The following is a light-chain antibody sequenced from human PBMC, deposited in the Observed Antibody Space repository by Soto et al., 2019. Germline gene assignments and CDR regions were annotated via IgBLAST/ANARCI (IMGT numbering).Light chain of an antibody. CDR3: SSHTSSTYWV. CDR2: EVT. V-gene: IGLV2-14*01. J-gene: IGLJ3*02. CDR1: TSDIGRYNF. Sequence: QSVLTQPASVSGSPGQSITISCSGTTSDIGRYNFVSWYQQHPGKAPKLIIYEVTVRPSGLSNRFSASKSGTTASLTISGLQDEDVAVYYCSSHTSSTYWVFGGGTKLTVL.